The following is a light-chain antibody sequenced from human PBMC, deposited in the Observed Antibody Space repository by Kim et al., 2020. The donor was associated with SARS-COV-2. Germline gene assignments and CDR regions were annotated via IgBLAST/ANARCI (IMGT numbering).Light chain of an antibody. CDR1: SLRSDY. Sequence: VALGQQVRITCKGDSLRSDYETCDQQKQGQAPLVVIYGKNNRPSGIPDGCSGSSSGNTASLTITGTQAGDEADYYCNSRDSNDNVVFGGGTQLTVL. CDR3: NSRDSNDNVV. V-gene: IGLV3-19*01. J-gene: IGLJ2*01. CDR2: GKN.